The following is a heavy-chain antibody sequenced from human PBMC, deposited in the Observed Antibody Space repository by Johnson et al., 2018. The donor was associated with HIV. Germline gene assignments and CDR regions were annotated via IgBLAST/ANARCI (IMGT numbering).Heavy chain of an antibody. J-gene: IGHJ3*02. V-gene: IGHV3-20*04. CDR3: ESSEGARYSYGYPDSQGDAFDI. D-gene: IGHD5-18*01. CDR2: ISWNGGST. CDR1: GFTFDDYA. Sequence: VQLVESGGGVVRPGGSLRLSCVGSGFTFDDYALSWVRQLPGKGLEWVSGISWNGGSTAYGDCVTGRFTISRDNAKNSLYLQMHSLRVEDTASYYCESSEGARYSYGYPDSQGDAFDIWGQGTMVTVSS.